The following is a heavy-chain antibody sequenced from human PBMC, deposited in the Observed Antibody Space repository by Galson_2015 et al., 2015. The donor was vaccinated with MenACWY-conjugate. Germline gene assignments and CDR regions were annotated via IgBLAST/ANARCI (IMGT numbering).Heavy chain of an antibody. CDR2: INPYNGVT. D-gene: IGHD2-2*01. Sequence: SVKVSCKASGYTFNSYTTNWVRQAPGQGLEWMGLINPYNGVTDYARKLQGRVTMTTDTSSSTVYMELTNLRSDDTAIYFCARDYQLTNWGQGTLVTVSS. V-gene: IGHV1-18*01. CDR1: GYTFNSYT. CDR3: ARDYQLTN. J-gene: IGHJ4*02.